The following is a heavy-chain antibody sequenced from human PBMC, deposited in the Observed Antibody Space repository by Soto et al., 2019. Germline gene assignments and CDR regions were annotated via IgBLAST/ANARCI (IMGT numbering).Heavy chain of an antibody. CDR1: GGSISSTYYY. J-gene: IGHJ6*03. Sequence: SETLSLTCTVSGGSISSTYYYWGWIRQPPGKGLEWIGAIYYTGSTYYNPPLQSRVTISVDTSKNQFSLKMSSVTAADTAVYFCARQAGAFGYYMDVWGKGPTVTVSS. CDR2: IYYTGST. CDR3: ARQAGAFGYYMDV. V-gene: IGHV4-39*01. D-gene: IGHD3-16*01.